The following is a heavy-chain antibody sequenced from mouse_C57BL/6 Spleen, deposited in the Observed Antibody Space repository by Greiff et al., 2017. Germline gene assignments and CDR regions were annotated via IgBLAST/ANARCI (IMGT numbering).Heavy chain of an antibody. CDR2: ISSGGDYI. J-gene: IGHJ4*01. Sequence: EVQGVESGEGLVKPGGSLKLSCAASGFTFSSYAMSWVRQTPEKRLEWVAYISSGGDYIYYADTVKGRFTISRDNARNTLYLQMSRLKSEDTAIYYCTRAPMDDWGQGTSVTVSS. CDR3: TRAPMDD. CDR1: GFTFSSYA. V-gene: IGHV5-9-1*02.